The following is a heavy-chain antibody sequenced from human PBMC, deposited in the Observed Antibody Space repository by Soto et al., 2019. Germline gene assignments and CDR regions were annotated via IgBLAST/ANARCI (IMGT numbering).Heavy chain of an antibody. CDR3: ISNLGARFDY. D-gene: IGHD3-3*02. Sequence: GASGNVSFKGSGHHVNRHKMDWARQAPGQGLEWMGVINPSIGTTTYAQKFQGRVTMTSDTSTRSVYMQASTPGPEHTAVEYCISNLGARFDYSCQGNLVNGS. CDR2: INPSIGTT. J-gene: IGHJ4*02. CDR1: GHHVNRHK. V-gene: IGHV1-46*02.